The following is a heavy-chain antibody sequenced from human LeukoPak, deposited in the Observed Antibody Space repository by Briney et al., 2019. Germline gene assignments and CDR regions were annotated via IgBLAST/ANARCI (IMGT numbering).Heavy chain of an antibody. Sequence: ASVKVSCKVSGYTLTELSMHWVRQAPGKGLEWMGGFDPEDGETIYAQKFQGRVTMTEDTSTDTAYMELSSLRSEDTAVYYCATNSVDDYGDSDFFDYWDQGTLVTVSS. CDR1: GYTLTELS. V-gene: IGHV1-24*01. J-gene: IGHJ4*02. D-gene: IGHD4-17*01. CDR3: ATNSVDDYGDSDFFDY. CDR2: FDPEDGET.